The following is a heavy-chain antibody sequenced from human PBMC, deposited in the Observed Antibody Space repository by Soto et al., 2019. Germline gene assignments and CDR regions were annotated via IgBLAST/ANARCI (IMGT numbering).Heavy chain of an antibody. Sequence: QEQLVQSGAEVKKPGSSVKVSCKDSGGLFSSFAISWVRQAPGQGLEWMGGIIPVFGTTNYAQKFQGRVTIPADESTNTAYMELGSLTSDDTAMYYCARGGGPYVSFNESWGQGPQVPVSS. CDR3: ARGGGPYVSFNES. CDR2: IIPVFGTT. D-gene: IGHD3-10*02. J-gene: IGHJ5*02. CDR1: GGLFSSFA. V-gene: IGHV1-69*01.